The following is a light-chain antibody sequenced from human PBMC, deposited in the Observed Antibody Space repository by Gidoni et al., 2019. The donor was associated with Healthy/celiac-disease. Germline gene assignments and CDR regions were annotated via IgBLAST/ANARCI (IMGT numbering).Light chain of an antibody. CDR3: QQSYSTLYT. V-gene: IGKV1-39*01. J-gene: IGKJ3*01. CDR2: AAS. Sequence: DIQMTLSPSSLSASVGDRVTITCRASQSSSSYLNWYQQKPGKSPKLLIYAASSLKSGVPERFSGSGSGTDFNLNISSLQPEDVGTYYCQQSYSTLYTFXPXTKVXIK. CDR1: QSSSSY.